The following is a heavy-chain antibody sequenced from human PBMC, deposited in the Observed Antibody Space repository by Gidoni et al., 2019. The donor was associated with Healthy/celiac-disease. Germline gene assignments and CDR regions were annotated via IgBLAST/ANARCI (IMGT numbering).Heavy chain of an antibody. D-gene: IGHD4-17*01. CDR1: GYTFHSYY. J-gene: IGHJ6*02. Sequence: QVQLVQSGAEVKKPGASVTVSCKASGYTFHSYYMHWVRQAPGQGLELMGIINPSGGSTSYAQKFQGRVTMTRDTSTSTVYMELSSLRSEDTAVYYCARDDYGDLFGGYGMDVWGQGTTVTVSS. CDR3: ARDDYGDLFGGYGMDV. V-gene: IGHV1-46*02. CDR2: INPSGGST.